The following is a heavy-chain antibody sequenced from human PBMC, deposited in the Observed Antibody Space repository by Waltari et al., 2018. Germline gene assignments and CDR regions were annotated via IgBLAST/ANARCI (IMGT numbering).Heavy chain of an antibody. D-gene: IGHD2-15*01. J-gene: IGHJ4*02. Sequence: QVQLVESGGGVVQPGRSLSLSCASSGFTFRTYALHWVRQAPGKGLEWVAIISYDGSDKQSADSVKGRFTISRDNSKNTLYLQMDSLRAEDTAVYYCARGCRGGGSCYYFEYWGQGTLVTVSS. CDR1: GFTFRTYA. CDR3: ARGCRGGGSCYYFEY. CDR2: ISYDGSDK. V-gene: IGHV3-30*03.